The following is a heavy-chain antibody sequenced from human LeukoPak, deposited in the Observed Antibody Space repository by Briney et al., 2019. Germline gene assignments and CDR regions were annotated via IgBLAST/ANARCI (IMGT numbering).Heavy chain of an antibody. Sequence: PGGSLRLSCAASGFTFSSYGMHWGRQAPGKGLEWVAVISYDGGNKYYADSVKGRFTISRDNSKNTLYLQMNSLRAEDTAVYYCAKDRRDGYLGYWGQGTLVTVSS. D-gene: IGHD5-24*01. J-gene: IGHJ4*02. CDR1: GFTFSSYG. CDR3: AKDRRDGYLGY. V-gene: IGHV3-30*18. CDR2: ISYDGGNK.